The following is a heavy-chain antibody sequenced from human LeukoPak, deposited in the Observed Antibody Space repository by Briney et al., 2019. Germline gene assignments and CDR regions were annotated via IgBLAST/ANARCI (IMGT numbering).Heavy chain of an antibody. D-gene: IGHD3-3*01. CDR3: ARISPDDFWSGYIFDY. CDR2: IYYSGST. CDR1: GGSFSGYY. J-gene: IGHJ4*02. V-gene: IGHV4-59*08. Sequence: SETLSLTCAVYGGSFSGYYWSWIRQPPGKGLEWIGYIYYSGSTNYNPSLKSRVTISVDTSKNQFSLKLSSVTAADTAVYYCARISPDDFWSGYIFDYWGQGTLVTVSS.